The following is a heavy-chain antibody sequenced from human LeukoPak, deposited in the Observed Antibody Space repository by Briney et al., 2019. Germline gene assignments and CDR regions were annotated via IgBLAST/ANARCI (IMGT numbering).Heavy chain of an antibody. Sequence: GGSLRLSCAASGFSFSNYWMSWVRQAPGKGLEWAANIKQDGSEKYYVDSVKGRFTISRDNAKNSLDLQMNSLRAEDRAVYYCAKGRGMDVWGQGTTVTVSS. CDR3: AKGRGMDV. J-gene: IGHJ6*02. CDR2: IKQDGSEK. V-gene: IGHV3-7*01. CDR1: GFSFSNYW.